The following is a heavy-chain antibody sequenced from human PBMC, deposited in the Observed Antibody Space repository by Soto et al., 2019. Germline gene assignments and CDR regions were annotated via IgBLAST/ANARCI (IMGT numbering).Heavy chain of an antibody. Sequence: ASVNVSRKTSGDTFSSYTISWVRQAPGQGLEWMGRIIPILGIANYAQKFQGRVTITADKSTSTAYMELSSLRSEDTAVYYCARAIFGVAPYYYYYMDVWGKGTTVTVSS. CDR2: IIPILGIA. CDR1: GDTFSSYT. D-gene: IGHD3-3*02. V-gene: IGHV1-69*02. CDR3: ARAIFGVAPYYYYYMDV. J-gene: IGHJ6*03.